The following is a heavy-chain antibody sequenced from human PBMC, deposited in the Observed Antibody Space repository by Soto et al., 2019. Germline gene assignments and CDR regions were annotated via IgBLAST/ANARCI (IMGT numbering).Heavy chain of an antibody. CDR3: ARNRSPYYDFWSGSH. D-gene: IGHD3-3*01. CDR1: GYTFTSYY. CDR2: INPSGGST. Sequence: ASVKVSCKASGYTFTSYYMHWVRQAPGQGLEWMGIINPSGGSTSYAQKFQGRVTMTRDTSTSTVYMELSSLRSEDTAVYYCARNRSPYYDFWSGSHWGQGTLVTSPQ. V-gene: IGHV1-46*01. J-gene: IGHJ4*02.